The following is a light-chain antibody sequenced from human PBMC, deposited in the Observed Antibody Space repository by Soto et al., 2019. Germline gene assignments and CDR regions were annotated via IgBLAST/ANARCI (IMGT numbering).Light chain of an antibody. CDR2: GTS. CDR3: QQSGGSLYT. CDR1: QSLLHSDGKTY. V-gene: IGKV2-29*01. Sequence: DIVMTETELSLSVRPGQPASISCKSSQSLLHSDGKTYLYWYLQRSGQPPRLLIFGTSSRATGIPDRFSGRGSETDFTLTITRLEPEDFAVYFCQQSGGSLYTFGQGTKVDIK. J-gene: IGKJ2*01.